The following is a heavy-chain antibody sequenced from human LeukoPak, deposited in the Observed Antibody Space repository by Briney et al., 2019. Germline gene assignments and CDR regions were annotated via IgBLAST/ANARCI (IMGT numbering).Heavy chain of an antibody. CDR1: GYTFTSYD. Sequence: ASVKVSCKASGYTFTSYDINWVRQATGRGLEWMGWMNPNSGNTGYAQKFQGRVTMTRNTSISTAYMELSSLRSEDTAVYYCARDRDDSSGYYRETLFDYWGQGTLVTVSS. CDR2: MNPNSGNT. V-gene: IGHV1-8*01. CDR3: ARDRDDSSGYYRETLFDY. D-gene: IGHD3-22*01. J-gene: IGHJ4*02.